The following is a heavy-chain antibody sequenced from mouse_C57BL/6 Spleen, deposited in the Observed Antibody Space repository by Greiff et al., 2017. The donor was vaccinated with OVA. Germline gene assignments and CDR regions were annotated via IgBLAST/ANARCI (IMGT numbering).Heavy chain of an antibody. Sequence: QVQLQQSGAELVKPGASVTMSCKASGYTFTSYWITWVKQRPGQGLEWIGDIYPGSGSTNYNEKFKSKATLTVDTSSSTAYLQLSSLTSEDSAVYYCARPAQATSYAMDYWGQGTSVTVSS. CDR2: IYPGSGST. CDR1: GYTFTSYW. V-gene: IGHV1-55*01. J-gene: IGHJ4*01. CDR3: ARPAQATSYAMDY. D-gene: IGHD3-2*02.